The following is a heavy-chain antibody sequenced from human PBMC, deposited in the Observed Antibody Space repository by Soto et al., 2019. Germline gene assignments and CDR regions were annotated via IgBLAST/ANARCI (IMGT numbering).Heavy chain of an antibody. Sequence: QVQMVESGGGLVRPGGSLRLSCEASGFTFRDYYMTWFRQAPGKGLEWLSYIDSSTKYTNYADSVKGRFTSSIDNAKNPLYLQMNSLIADDTALYYCAREYYYTMDVWGQGTMVTVSS. J-gene: IGHJ6*02. CDR2: IDSSTKYT. CDR1: GFTFRDYY. V-gene: IGHV3-11*05. CDR3: AREYYYTMDV.